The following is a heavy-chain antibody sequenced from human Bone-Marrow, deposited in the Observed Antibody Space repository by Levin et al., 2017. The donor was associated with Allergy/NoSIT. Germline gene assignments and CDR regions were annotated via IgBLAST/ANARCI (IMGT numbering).Heavy chain of an antibody. CDR2: INSDGSST. CDR1: GFTFTNSW. CDR3: ARLYGSGNYFDY. V-gene: IGHV3-74*01. J-gene: IGHJ4*02. Sequence: PGGSLRLSCAASGFTFTNSWMHWVRPAPGKGLVWVSRINSDGSSTTYADSVKGRFTISRDNARNTLYLQMNSLRAEDTAVYYCARLYGSGNYFDYWGQGTLVTVSS. D-gene: IGHD3-10*01.